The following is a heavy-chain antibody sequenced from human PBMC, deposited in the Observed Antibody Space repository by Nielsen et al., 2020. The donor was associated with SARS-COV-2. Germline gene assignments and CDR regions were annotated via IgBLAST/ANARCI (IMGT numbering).Heavy chain of an antibody. CDR1: GFTFSTYD. CDR3: AKDFHGSVADFFGN. J-gene: IGHJ4*02. V-gene: IGHV3-33*06. D-gene: IGHD2-2*03. Sequence: GESLKISCAASGFTFSTYDMHWVRQAPGKGLEWVAVIWYDGSNRYHADSVKGRVIISRDNSKNTLHLQMNSLRAEDTALYFCAKDFHGSVADFFGNWGQGTLVTVSS. CDR2: IWYDGSNR.